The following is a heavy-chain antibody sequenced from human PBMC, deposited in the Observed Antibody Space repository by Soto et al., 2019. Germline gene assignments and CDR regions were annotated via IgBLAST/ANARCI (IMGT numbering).Heavy chain of an antibody. Sequence: QVHLVESGGGVVQPGRSLRLSCAASGLTFSNYAMHWVRQAPGKGLEWVAFISYDGTNRCYPDSVKGRFTISRDNSKNTLYLQMTSLKTADTAVYYCARESSSTVTTGGGGSAKDYWGQGTLVTVSS. CDR3: ARESSSTVTTGGGGSAKDY. J-gene: IGHJ4*02. D-gene: IGHD4-17*01. V-gene: IGHV3-30-3*01. CDR2: ISYDGTNR. CDR1: GLTFSNYA.